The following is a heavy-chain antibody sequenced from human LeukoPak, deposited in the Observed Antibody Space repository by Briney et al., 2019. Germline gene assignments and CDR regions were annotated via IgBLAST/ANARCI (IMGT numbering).Heavy chain of an antibody. V-gene: IGHV4-30-4*07. CDR2: ISDTVNT. Sequence: PSETLSLTCEVSGGSISRGGYSYSWIRQSPGKGLEWIGYISDTVNTYYNPSLKSRVSISMDTSKNQLSLELRSVTAADTAVYFCARSMYSGTYWGSFHFWGRGTQVTASS. D-gene: IGHD1-26*01. CDR1: GGSISRGGYS. CDR3: ARSMYSGTYWGSFHF. J-gene: IGHJ4*02.